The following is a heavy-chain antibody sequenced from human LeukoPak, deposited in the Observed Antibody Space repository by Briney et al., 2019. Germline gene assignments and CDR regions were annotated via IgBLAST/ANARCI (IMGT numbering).Heavy chain of an antibody. V-gene: IGHV4-31*03. J-gene: IGHJ4*02. D-gene: IGHD1-26*01. CDR2: IYYSGST. CDR1: GGSISSGGYY. Sequence: PSETLSLTCTVSGGSISSGGYYWSWIRQHPGKGLEWIGHIYYSGSTYYNPSLKSRVTISVDTSKNQFSLKLSSVTAADTAVYYCARAPERLSKGYFDYWGQGTLVTVSS. CDR3: ARAPERLSKGYFDY.